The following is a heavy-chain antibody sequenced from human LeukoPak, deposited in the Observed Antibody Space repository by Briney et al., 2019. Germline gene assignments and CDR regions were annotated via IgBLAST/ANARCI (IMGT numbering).Heavy chain of an antibody. CDR2: INPNSGGT. Sequence: ASVKVSCKASGYSFTGYYMHWVRQAPGQGLEWMGWINPNSGGTNYAQKFQGRVTMTRDTSISTAYMELSRLRSDDTAVYYCARARDIVLMVYAMASAFDIWGQGTMVTVSS. J-gene: IGHJ3*02. D-gene: IGHD2-8*01. CDR3: ARARDIVLMVYAMASAFDI. V-gene: IGHV1-2*02. CDR1: GYSFTGYY.